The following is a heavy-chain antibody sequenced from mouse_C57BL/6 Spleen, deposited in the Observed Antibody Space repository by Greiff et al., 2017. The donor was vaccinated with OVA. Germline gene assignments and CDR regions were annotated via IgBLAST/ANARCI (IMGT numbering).Heavy chain of an antibody. Sequence: QVQLQQSGAELVMPGASVKLSCKASGYTFTSYWMHWVKQRPGQGLEWIGEIDPSDSYTNYNQKFKDKATLTVDKSSSTAYMQLSSLTSEDSAVYYCARTGYSNYDAMDYWGQGTSVTVSS. J-gene: IGHJ4*01. D-gene: IGHD2-5*01. CDR3: ARTGYSNYDAMDY. CDR1: GYTFTSYW. CDR2: IDPSDSYT. V-gene: IGHV1-69*01.